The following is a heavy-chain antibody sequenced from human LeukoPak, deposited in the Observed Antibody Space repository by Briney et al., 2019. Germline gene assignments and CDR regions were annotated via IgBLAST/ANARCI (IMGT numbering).Heavy chain of an antibody. CDR1: GGTFSSYA. V-gene: IGHV1-69*13. Sequence: GASVKVSCKASGGTFSSYAISWVRQAPGQGLEWMGGIIPIFGTANYAQKLQGRVTITADESTSTAYMELSSLRSEDTAVYYCARDYITGTAEETVHFDYWGQGTLVTVSS. D-gene: IGHD1-7*01. J-gene: IGHJ4*02. CDR3: ARDYITGTAEETVHFDY. CDR2: IIPIFGTA.